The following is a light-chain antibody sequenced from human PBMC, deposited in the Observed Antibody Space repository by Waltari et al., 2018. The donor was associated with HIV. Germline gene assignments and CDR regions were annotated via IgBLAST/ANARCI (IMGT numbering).Light chain of an antibody. CDR2: EDN. CDR1: ELSKKY. V-gene: IGLV3-10*01. CDR3: YAPDSDKGV. Sequence: SYELTQPPSASVSPGQTARITCSGDELSKKYVYWYQQKSGQVPALVIYEDNKRPSGIPERFSGSNSRTMATLTISGAQVEDEADYYCYAPDSDKGVFGGGTKLTVL. J-gene: IGLJ2*01.